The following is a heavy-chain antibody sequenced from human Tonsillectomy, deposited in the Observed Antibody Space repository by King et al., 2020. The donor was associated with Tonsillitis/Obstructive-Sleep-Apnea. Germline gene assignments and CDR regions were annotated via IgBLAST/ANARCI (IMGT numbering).Heavy chain of an antibody. D-gene: IGHD3-3*01. CDR1: GDTFINSY. CDR2: INPSGSRT. J-gene: IGHJ6*02. V-gene: IGHV1-46*01. Sequence: VQLVQSGAEVKKPGASVKVSCKASGDTFINSYMHWVRQAPGQGIEWMGVINPSGSRTSDIQKFQRRVSMTRDTSTSTVYMELSSLTSEDTAVYYCARNRVDYWGWFYTGVVDYNGLDGWGQGATVPV. CDR3: ARNRVDYWGWFYTGVVDYNGLDG.